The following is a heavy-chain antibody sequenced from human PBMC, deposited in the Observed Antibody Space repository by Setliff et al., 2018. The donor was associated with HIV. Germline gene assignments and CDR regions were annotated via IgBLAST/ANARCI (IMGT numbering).Heavy chain of an antibody. CDR2: IYYSGNT. Sequence: SETLSLTCTVSGGPISSSTYYWGWIRQPPGKGLEWIGSIYYSGNTYYNPSLKSRLTITQHTSISTAYMEVSNLRSDDTAVYYSATDDYNGDSFDNWGQGTLVTVSS. CDR1: GGPISSSTYY. CDR3: ATDDYNGDSFDN. D-gene: IGHD4-4*01. J-gene: IGHJ4*02. V-gene: IGHV4-39*01.